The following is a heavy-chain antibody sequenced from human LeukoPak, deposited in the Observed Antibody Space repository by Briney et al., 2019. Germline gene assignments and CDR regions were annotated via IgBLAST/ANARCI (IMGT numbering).Heavy chain of an antibody. CDR1: GGSISSRSYY. V-gene: IGHV4-39*01. CDR2: IYYSGYS. CDR3: ARRLTQYDCFDP. Sequence: SETLSLTCTVSGGSISSRSYYWGWVRQPPGKGLEWIGSIYYSGYSHYNPSLKSRVTISGDTSRNQFSLKLSSVTAADTAVYYCARRLTQYDCFDPWGQGILVTVSS. J-gene: IGHJ5*02. D-gene: IGHD2-2*01.